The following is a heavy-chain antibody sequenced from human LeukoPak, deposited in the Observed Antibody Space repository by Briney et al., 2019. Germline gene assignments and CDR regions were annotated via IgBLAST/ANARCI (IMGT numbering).Heavy chain of an antibody. CDR1: GGSISSGSYY. J-gene: IGHJ5*02. V-gene: IGHV4-61*02. Sequence: SQTLSLTRTVSGGSISSGSYYWRWIRQPAGKGLEWIGRIYTSGSTNYNPSLKSRVTISVDTSKNQFSLKLSSVTAADTAVYYCARRITIFGVVTTPAGWFDPWGQGTLVTVSS. D-gene: IGHD3-3*01. CDR2: IYTSGST. CDR3: ARRITIFGVVTTPAGWFDP.